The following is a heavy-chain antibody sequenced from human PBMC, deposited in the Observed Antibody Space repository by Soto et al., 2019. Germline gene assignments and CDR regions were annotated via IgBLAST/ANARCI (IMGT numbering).Heavy chain of an antibody. V-gene: IGHV4-59*01. D-gene: IGHD3-3*01. Sequence: SETLSLTCTVSGGSISSYYWSWIRQPPGKGLEWIGCIYYSGSTNYNPSLKSRVTISVDTSKNQFSLKLSSVTAADTAVYYCARAMRYYDFWSGYFLGLDPWGQGTLVTVSS. CDR1: GGSISSYY. CDR3: ARAMRYYDFWSGYFLGLDP. CDR2: IYYSGST. J-gene: IGHJ5*02.